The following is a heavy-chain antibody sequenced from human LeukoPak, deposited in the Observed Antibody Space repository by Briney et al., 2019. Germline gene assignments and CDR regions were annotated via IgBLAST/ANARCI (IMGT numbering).Heavy chain of an antibody. CDR2: ISSSSSYT. J-gene: IGHJ4*02. CDR1: GFTFSSYS. CDR3: ARQPQKLNYYGSGRPFDY. D-gene: IGHD3-10*01. Sequence: GGSLRLSCAASGFTFSSYSMNWVRQAPGKGLEWVSSISSSSSYTYYAESVKGRFTISRDKAKNSLYLQINSLRAEDTAVYYCARQPQKLNYYGSGRPFDYWGQGTLVTVSS. V-gene: IGHV3-21*01.